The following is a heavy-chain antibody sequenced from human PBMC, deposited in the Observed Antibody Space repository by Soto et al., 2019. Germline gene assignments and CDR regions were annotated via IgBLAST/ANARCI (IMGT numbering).Heavy chain of an antibody. J-gene: IGHJ4*02. V-gene: IGHV1-69*13. Sequence: ASVKVSCKASGGTFSSYAISWVRQAPGQVLEWMGGIIPIFGTANYAQKFQGRVTITADESTSTAYMELSSLRSEDTAVYYCAGSADYYDSSGSASHDYWGQGTLVTVSS. CDR2: IIPIFGTA. CDR3: AGSADYYDSSGSASHDY. D-gene: IGHD3-22*01. CDR1: GGTFSSYA.